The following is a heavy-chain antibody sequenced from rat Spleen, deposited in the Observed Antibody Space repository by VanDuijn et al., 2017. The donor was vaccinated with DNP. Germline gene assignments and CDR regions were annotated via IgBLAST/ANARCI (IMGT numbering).Heavy chain of an antibody. CDR2: ISSTGVVT. D-gene: IGHD1-8*01. J-gene: IGHJ2*01. CDR1: GFTFSDYD. Sequence: EVQLVESGGGLVQPGRSLKFSCAASGFTFSDYDMAWVRQAPTKGLEWVASISSTGVVTYYRDSVKGRFTVSRDNRKSILYLQMDSLRSEDTATYYCTGRWYGSFAYWGQGVMVTISP. V-gene: IGHV5-25*01. CDR3: TGRWYGSFAY.